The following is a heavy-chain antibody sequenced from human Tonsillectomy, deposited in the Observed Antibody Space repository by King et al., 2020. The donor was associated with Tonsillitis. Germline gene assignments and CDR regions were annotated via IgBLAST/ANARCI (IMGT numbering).Heavy chain of an antibody. CDR2: IYHGGSA. D-gene: IGHD4-23*01. J-gene: IGHJ4*02. V-gene: IGHV4-61*08. CDR3: ARGVDYGHNSEDF. Sequence: QLQESGPGLVRPSETLSHTCTVSGASVTSGGYYWSWIRQPPGKGLEWIGCIYHGGSADYNPALESRVTMSVDTSKNQFSLKLSPVTAADTAVYYCARGVDYGHNSEDFWGQGTLVTVSS. CDR1: GASVTSGGYY.